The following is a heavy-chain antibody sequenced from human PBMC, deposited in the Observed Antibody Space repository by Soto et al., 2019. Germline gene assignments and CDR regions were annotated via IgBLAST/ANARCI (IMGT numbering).Heavy chain of an antibody. Sequence: QVQLQQWGAGLLKPSETLSLTCAVHGGSFSGYYWDWIRQPPGKGLEWIGEINHGGTSNYNPSLKTRATISVDXSXNXXSLKLTSVTAEDTALYFWASSSFLRSGDLFHGLDVWGRGTTVTVSS. CDR3: ASSSFLRSGDLFHGLDV. V-gene: IGHV4-34*01. CDR2: INHGGTS. J-gene: IGHJ6*02. CDR1: GGSFSGYY. D-gene: IGHD3-10*01.